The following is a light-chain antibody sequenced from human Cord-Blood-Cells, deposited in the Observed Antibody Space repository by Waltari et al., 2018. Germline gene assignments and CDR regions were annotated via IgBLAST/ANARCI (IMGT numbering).Light chain of an antibody. J-gene: IGKJ4*01. V-gene: IGKV3-11*01. CDR2: DAS. Sequence: EIVLTQSPATLSLSPGERATLSCRASQSVSSYLAWYQQKPGQAPRLLIYDASNRATGIPARFSGSGSVTDFTLTISSLEPEDFAVYYCQQRSNWPLPLTFGGGTKVEIK. CDR1: QSVSSY. CDR3: QQRSNWPLPLT.